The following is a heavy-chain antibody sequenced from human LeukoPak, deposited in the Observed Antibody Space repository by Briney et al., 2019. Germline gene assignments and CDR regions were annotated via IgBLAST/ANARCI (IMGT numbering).Heavy chain of an antibody. CDR1: GFTFSSYW. J-gene: IGHJ6*02. D-gene: IGHD3-10*01. CDR3: ARASRGTYYYGSGSYLSGMDV. CDR2: IKQDGSEK. V-gene: IGHV3-7*03. Sequence: GGSLRLSCAASGFTFSSYWMSWVRQAPGKGLEWVANIKQDGSEKYYVDSVKGRFTISRDNAKNSLYLQMNSLRAEDTAVYYCARASRGTYYYGSGSYLSGMDVWGQGTTVTVSS.